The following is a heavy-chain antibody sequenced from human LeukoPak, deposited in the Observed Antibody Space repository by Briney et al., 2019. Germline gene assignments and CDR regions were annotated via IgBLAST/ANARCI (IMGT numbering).Heavy chain of an antibody. CDR3: SRGSYSHAFDV. Sequence: QPGGSLRLSCAASGFTFSGFYMHWIRQAPGKGLVWVSHINWDGSSITYADSVKGRFTISRDNAKNTLYLQMDSLRAEDTAVYYCSRGSYSHAFDVWGQGTMVTVSS. J-gene: IGHJ3*01. CDR1: GFTFSGFY. CDR2: INWDGSSI. V-gene: IGHV3-74*01. D-gene: IGHD1-26*01.